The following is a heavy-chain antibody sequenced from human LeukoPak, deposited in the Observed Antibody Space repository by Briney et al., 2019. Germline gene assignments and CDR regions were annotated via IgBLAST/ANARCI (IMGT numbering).Heavy chain of an antibody. V-gene: IGHV3-30-3*01. CDR3: ARDQQYCSGGSCYIGQVDY. Sequence: GRSLRLSCAASGFTFSSYAMHWVRQAPGKGLEWVAVISYDGSNKYYADSVKGRFTISRDNSKNTLYLQMNSLRAEDTAVYYCARDQQYCSGGSCYIGQVDYWGQGTLVTVSS. CDR2: ISYDGSNK. J-gene: IGHJ4*02. CDR1: GFTFSSYA. D-gene: IGHD2-15*01.